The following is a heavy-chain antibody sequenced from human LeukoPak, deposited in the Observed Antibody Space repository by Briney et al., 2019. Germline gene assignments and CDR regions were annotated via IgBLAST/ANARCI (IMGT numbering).Heavy chain of an antibody. Sequence: GASVKVSCKASGYTFTGYYMHWVRQAPGQGLEWMGWINPNSGGTNYAQKFQGRVTMTRDTSISTAYMELSRLRSDDTAVYYCARESIWSGWYRADAFDIWGQGTMVTVSS. J-gene: IGHJ3*02. CDR1: GYTFTGYY. CDR2: INPNSGGT. CDR3: ARESIWSGWYRADAFDI. V-gene: IGHV1-2*02. D-gene: IGHD6-19*01.